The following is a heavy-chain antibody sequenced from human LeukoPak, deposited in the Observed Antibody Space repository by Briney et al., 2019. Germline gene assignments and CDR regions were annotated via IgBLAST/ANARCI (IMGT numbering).Heavy chain of an antibody. CDR2: IKQDGSEK. V-gene: IGHV3-7*01. D-gene: IGHD3-10*01. CDR1: GFTFSSYW. J-gene: IGHJ4*02. Sequence: PGGSLRLSCAASGFTFSSYWMSWVRQAPGKGLEWVANIKQDGSEKYYVDSVKGRFTISRDNSKNTLSLQMNSLRAEDTAVYYCAKPSKTPSGGIDYWGQGTLVTVSS. CDR3: AKPSKTPSGGIDY.